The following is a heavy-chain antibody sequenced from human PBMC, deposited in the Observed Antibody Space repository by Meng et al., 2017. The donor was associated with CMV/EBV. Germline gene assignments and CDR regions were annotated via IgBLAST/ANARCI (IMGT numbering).Heavy chain of an antibody. CDR2: INHSGST. CDR1: GGSFSGYY. V-gene: IGHV4-34*01. Sequence: SETLSLTCAVYGGSFSGYYWSWIRQPPGKGLEWIGEINHSGSTNYNPSPKSRVTISVDTSKNQFSLKLSSVTAADTAVYYCARKAFAYYYGSGNLKTRAFDIWGQGTMVTVS. CDR3: ARKAFAYYYGSGNLKTRAFDI. J-gene: IGHJ3*02. D-gene: IGHD3-10*01.